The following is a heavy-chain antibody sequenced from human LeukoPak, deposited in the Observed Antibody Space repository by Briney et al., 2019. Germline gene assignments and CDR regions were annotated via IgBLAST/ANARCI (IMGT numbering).Heavy chain of an antibody. D-gene: IGHD1-1*01. J-gene: IGHJ4*02. CDR3: AKVTGTTFG. V-gene: IGHV3-15*01. CDR1: GFTFSKDW. CDR2: IKSKADGGTT. Sequence: GGSLRLSCAASGFTFSKDWMSWVRQAPGKGLEWVGRIKSKADGGTTDDAAPVKGRFTVSRDDSKNMLYLQMNSLKTEDTAVYYCAKVTGTTFGWGQGTLVTVSS.